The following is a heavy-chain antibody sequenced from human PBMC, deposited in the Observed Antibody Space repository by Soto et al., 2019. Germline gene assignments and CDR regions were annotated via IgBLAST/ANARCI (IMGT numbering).Heavy chain of an antibody. CDR1: GFAFSSYA. CDR2: ISSSSSYI. Sequence: PGGSLRLSCAASGFAFSSYAMSWVRQAPGKGLQWVSSISSSSSYIYYADSVKGRFTISRDNAKNSLYLQMNSLRAEDTAVYYCARSRAARPYYYGMDVWGQGTTVTVSS. CDR3: ARSRAARPYYYGMDV. D-gene: IGHD6-6*01. J-gene: IGHJ6*02. V-gene: IGHV3-21*01.